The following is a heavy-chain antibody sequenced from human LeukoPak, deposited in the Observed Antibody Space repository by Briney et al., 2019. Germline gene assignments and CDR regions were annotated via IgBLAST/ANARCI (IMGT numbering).Heavy chain of an antibody. V-gene: IGHV1-69*13. CDR3: ARDRGTTVTTNWFDP. CDR1: GGTFSSYA. Sequence: ASVKVSCKASGGTFSSYAISWVRQAPGQGLEWMGGIIPIFGTANYAQKFQGRVTITADESTSTAYMELSSLRSEDTAVYYCARDRGTTVTTNWFDPWGQGTLVTVSS. D-gene: IGHD4-17*01. J-gene: IGHJ5*02. CDR2: IIPIFGTA.